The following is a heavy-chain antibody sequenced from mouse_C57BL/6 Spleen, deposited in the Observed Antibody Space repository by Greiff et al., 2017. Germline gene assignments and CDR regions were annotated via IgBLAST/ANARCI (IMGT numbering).Heavy chain of an antibody. CDR1: GYTFTSYW. J-gene: IGHJ2*01. Sequence: QVQLQQPGAELVKPGASVKMSCKASGYTFTSYWITWVKQRPGQGLEWIGDIYPGSGSTNYNEKFKSKATLTVDTSSSTAYMQLSSLTSEDSAVYYCARERNWDKVEAGGYWGQGTTLTVSS. CDR2: IYPGSGST. CDR3: ARERNWDKVEAGGY. D-gene: IGHD4-1*01. V-gene: IGHV1-55*01.